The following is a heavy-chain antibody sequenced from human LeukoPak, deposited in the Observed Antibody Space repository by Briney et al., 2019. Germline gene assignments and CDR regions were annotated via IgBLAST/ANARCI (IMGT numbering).Heavy chain of an antibody. CDR3: ARHAIVVVVPAAINWYFDL. CDR1: GGSISSYY. Sequence: SETLSLTCTVSGGSISSYYWSWIRQPPGKGLEWIGYIYTSGSTNYNPSLKSRVTISVDTSKNQFSLKLSSVTAADTAVYYCARHAIVVVVPAAINWYFDLWGRGTLVTVSS. D-gene: IGHD2-2*01. J-gene: IGHJ2*01. CDR2: IYTSGST. V-gene: IGHV4-4*09.